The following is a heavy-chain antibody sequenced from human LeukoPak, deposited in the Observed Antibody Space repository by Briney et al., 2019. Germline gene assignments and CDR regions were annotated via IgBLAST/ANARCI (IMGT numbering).Heavy chain of an antibody. Sequence: GGSLRLSCAASGFTFSSYSMNWVRQAPGKGLEWVSSISSSSSYIYYADSVKGRFTISRDNAKNSLYLQMDSLRAEDTAVYYCARDLGDYGDYVYDYYYYMDVWGKGTTVTVSS. CDR2: ISSSSSYI. CDR1: GFTFSSYS. J-gene: IGHJ6*03. CDR3: ARDLGDYGDYVYDYYYYMDV. D-gene: IGHD4-17*01. V-gene: IGHV3-21*01.